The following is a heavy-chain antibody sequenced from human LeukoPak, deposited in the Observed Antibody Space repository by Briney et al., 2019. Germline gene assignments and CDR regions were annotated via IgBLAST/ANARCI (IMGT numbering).Heavy chain of an antibody. Sequence: ASVKVSCKASGYTFTGYYMHWVRQAPGQGLEWMGWINPNSGGTNYAQKFQGRVTMTRDTSISTAYMELSRLRSDDTAVYYCARGAYYYGSGLGAFDVWGQGTMVTVSS. V-gene: IGHV1-2*02. CDR1: GYTFTGYY. CDR2: INPNSGGT. D-gene: IGHD3-10*01. J-gene: IGHJ3*01. CDR3: ARGAYYYGSGLGAFDV.